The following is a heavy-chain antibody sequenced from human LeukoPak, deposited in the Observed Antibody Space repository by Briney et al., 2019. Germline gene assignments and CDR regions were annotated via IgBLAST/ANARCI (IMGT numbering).Heavy chain of an antibody. CDR1: GFTFSSYA. J-gene: IGHJ4*02. Sequence: PGGSLRLSCAASGFTFSSYAMSWVRQAPGKGLEWVSAISGSGGSTYYADSVKGRLTISRDNSKNTLYLQMNSLRAEDTAVYYCAKDNPKAIVVVVAAYFFDYWGQGTLVTVSS. CDR3: AKDNPKAIVVVVAAYFFDY. CDR2: ISGSGGST. V-gene: IGHV3-23*01. D-gene: IGHD2-15*01.